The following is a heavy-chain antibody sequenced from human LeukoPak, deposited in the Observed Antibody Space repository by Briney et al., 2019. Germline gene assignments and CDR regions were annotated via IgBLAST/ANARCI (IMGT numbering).Heavy chain of an antibody. Sequence: ASVKVSCKASGYIFTGYYMHWVRQAPGQGLEWMGWINPNSGGTNYAQKFQGRVTMTRDTSISTAYMELSRLRSDDTAVYYCARGPIVVVPAATDYWGQGTLVTVSS. CDR1: GYIFTGYY. CDR2: INPNSGGT. CDR3: ARGPIVVVPAATDY. V-gene: IGHV1-2*02. D-gene: IGHD2-2*01. J-gene: IGHJ4*02.